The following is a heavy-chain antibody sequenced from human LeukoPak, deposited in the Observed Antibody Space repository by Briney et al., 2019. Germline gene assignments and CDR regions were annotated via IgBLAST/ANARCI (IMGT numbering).Heavy chain of an antibody. CDR2: IKQDGSEK. CDR3: ARDRSKAYPMDV. CDR1: GFTFSSYW. J-gene: IGHJ6*03. Sequence: GGSVRLSCAASGFTFSSYWMSWVRQAPGKGLQWVANIKQDGSEKYYVDSVKGRFTISRDNAENSLYLQMNSLRAEDTAVYYCARDRSKAYPMDVWGKGTTVTVSS. V-gene: IGHV3-7*01. D-gene: IGHD2-2*02.